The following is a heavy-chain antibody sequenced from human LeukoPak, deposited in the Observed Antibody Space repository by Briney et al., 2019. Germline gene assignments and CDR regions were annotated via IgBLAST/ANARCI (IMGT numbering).Heavy chain of an antibody. CDR1: GFTVSSNS. V-gene: IGHV3-53*01. Sequence: PGGSLRLSCTVSGFTVSSNSMSWVRRAPGKGVEWVSFIYSDNTHYSDSVKGRFTISRDSSKNTLYLQMNSLRAGDAAVYYCAKDLDGSGLYGGIDFWGQGTLVTVSS. CDR2: IYSDNT. D-gene: IGHD6-19*01. CDR3: AKDLDGSGLYGGIDF. J-gene: IGHJ4*02.